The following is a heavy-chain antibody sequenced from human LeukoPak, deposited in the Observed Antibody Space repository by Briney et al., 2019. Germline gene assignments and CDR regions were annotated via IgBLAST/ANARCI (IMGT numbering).Heavy chain of an antibody. Sequence: SETLSLTCTVSGGSINCYYWSWIRQTPGKGLEWIGYIYYSGSTNYNPSLKSRVTISVDTSKNQFSLKLSSVTAADTAVYYCARDPRGGSYFDYWGQGTLVTVSS. D-gene: IGHD1-26*01. V-gene: IGHV4-59*01. CDR2: IYYSGST. J-gene: IGHJ4*02. CDR1: GGSINCYY. CDR3: ARDPRGGSYFDY.